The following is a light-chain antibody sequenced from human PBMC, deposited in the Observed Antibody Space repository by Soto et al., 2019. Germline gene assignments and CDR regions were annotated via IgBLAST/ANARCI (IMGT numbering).Light chain of an antibody. CDR3: QQYNSYSGA. CDR1: QSVGSC. V-gene: IGKV1-5*03. CDR2: GVY. J-gene: IGKJ1*01. Sequence: MPQFPASWPGPLRPSVNLYYRASQSVGSCLAWYQQKPGQPPKLLIYGVYTRDTGIPARFSGGGSGTEFTLTISSLQSDDFAIYYCQQYNSYSGAFGQGTKVDI.